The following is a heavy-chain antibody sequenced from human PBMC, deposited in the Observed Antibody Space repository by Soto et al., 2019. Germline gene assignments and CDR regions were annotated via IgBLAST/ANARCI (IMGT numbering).Heavy chain of an antibody. CDR1: GFSLNTGGVS. J-gene: IGHJ4*02. V-gene: IGHV2-5*02. Sequence: QITLKESGPTLVKPTQTLTLTCIFSGFSLNTGGVSVGWIRQPPGKALEWLAVIYWDDDKRYSPSLKSRLTISKDTSKNHVVLTMTNMDPVDTATYYCAHNMGYDSSAYYYEVPILWGQGTLVTVSS. D-gene: IGHD3-22*01. CDR2: IYWDDDK. CDR3: AHNMGYDSSAYYYEVPIL.